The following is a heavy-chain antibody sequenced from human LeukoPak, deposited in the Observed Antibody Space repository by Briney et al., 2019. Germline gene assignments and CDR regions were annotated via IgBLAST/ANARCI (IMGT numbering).Heavy chain of an antibody. Sequence: GGSLRLSCAASGFSLSNHAVHWVRQAPGKGLEWVTIISHHRSTTHYADSVQGRFTISRDNSKNTVFLQMSSLRRDDTAVYYCARGVGKWKLLPLDLWGRGALVTVSS. CDR1: GFSLSNHA. V-gene: IGHV3-30*04. CDR2: ISHHRSTT. J-gene: IGHJ5*02. CDR3: ARGVGKWKLLPLDL. D-gene: IGHD1-26*01.